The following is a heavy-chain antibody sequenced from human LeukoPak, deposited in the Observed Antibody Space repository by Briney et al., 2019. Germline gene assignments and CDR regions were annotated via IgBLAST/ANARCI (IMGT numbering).Heavy chain of an antibody. CDR3: ARGGAQGMDV. Sequence: GGSLRLSCAASGFTFSDYYMTWIRQAPGKGLEWVSYISGVASDIYYGDSVKGRFTISRDNAKKSVYLQMNSLRAEDTAVYYCARGGAQGMDVCGQGTTVTVSS. V-gene: IGHV3-11*01. CDR2: ISGVASDI. J-gene: IGHJ6*02. D-gene: IGHD1-26*01. CDR1: GFTFSDYY.